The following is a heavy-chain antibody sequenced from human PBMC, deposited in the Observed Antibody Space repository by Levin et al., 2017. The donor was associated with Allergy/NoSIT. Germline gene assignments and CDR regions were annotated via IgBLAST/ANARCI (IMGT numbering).Heavy chain of an antibody. Sequence: GGSLRLSCVTSGFTFTNYYMNWVRQTPGKGLEWVANIKGDGSEKRYVESVKGRFIISRDNAKRSVYLQMSSLRGEDTAVYWCVRGHYSEWGRGTLVTVSS. D-gene: IGHD2-15*01. CDR2: IKGDGSEK. CDR1: GFTFTNYY. CDR3: VRGHYSE. V-gene: IGHV3-7*04. J-gene: IGHJ4*02.